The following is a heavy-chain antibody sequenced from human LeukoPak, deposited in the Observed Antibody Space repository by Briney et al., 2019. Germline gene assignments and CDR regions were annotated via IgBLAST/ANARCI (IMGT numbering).Heavy chain of an antibody. V-gene: IGHV1-2*02. CDR1: GYTFTDYY. CDR3: ASPGQGIDDAFDI. J-gene: IGHJ3*02. D-gene: IGHD2-21*01. Sequence: ASVTLSCKAAGYTFTDYYIYWVREAPGQGLEWMGWINPNSGGTNYAQKFQGRVTMTRDTSISTAYMELSRLRSDDTAVYYCASPGQGIDDAFDISGEGTMVTVSS. CDR2: INPNSGGT.